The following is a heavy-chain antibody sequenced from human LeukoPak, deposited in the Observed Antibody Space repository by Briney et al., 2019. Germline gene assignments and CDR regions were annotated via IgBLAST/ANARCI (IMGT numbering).Heavy chain of an antibody. Sequence: SVKVSCKASGGTFSSYAISWVRQAPGQGLEWVGGIIPIFGTANYAQKFQGRVTITADESTSTAYMELSSLRSEDTAVYYCARQPLTILGVVINDYYMDVWGKGTTVTVSS. V-gene: IGHV1-69*13. CDR1: GGTFSSYA. J-gene: IGHJ6*03. CDR2: IIPIFGTA. D-gene: IGHD3-3*01. CDR3: ARQPLTILGVVINDYYMDV.